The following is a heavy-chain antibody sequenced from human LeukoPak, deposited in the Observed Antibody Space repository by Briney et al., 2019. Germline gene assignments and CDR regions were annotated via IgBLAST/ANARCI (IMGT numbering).Heavy chain of an antibody. Sequence: ASVKVSCKAPGGTFISYAISWVRQAPGQGLEWMVGIIPIFGTANYAQECQGRVTITTDESTSTAYMELSSLRSEDTAVDYCARDADAYCGGDCYSYFDYWGQGTLVTVSS. CDR2: IIPIFGTA. D-gene: IGHD2-21*02. J-gene: IGHJ4*02. CDR3: ARDADAYCGGDCYSYFDY. V-gene: IGHV1-69*05. CDR1: GGTFISYA.